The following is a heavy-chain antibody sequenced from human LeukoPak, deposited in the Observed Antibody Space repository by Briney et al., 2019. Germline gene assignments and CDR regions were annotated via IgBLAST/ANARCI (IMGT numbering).Heavy chain of an antibody. Sequence: PGRSLRLSCAASGFTFGSYGREWVRQAPGKGLERVAVIWHDGSNKIYADSVKGRFTISRDNSKNTLYLHLNSLRGEDTAVYYCARDQRGAWFDPWGQGTLVTVSS. CDR2: IWHDGSNK. V-gene: IGHV3-33*01. D-gene: IGHD6-25*01. J-gene: IGHJ5*02. CDR3: ARDQRGAWFDP. CDR1: GFTFGSYG.